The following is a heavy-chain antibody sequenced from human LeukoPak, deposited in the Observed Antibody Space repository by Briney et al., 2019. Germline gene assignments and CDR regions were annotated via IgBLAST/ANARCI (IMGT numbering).Heavy chain of an antibody. CDR1: GGTFSSYA. V-gene: IGHV1-69*13. J-gene: IGHJ4*02. Sequence: ASVKVSCKASGGTFSSYAISWVRQAPGQGLEWMGGIIPIFGTANYAQKFQGRVTITADESTSTAYMELSSLRSEDTAVYYCAILIMGCSGGSCPFDYWGQGTLVTVSS. CDR2: IIPIFGTA. CDR3: AILIMGCSGGSCPFDY. D-gene: IGHD2-15*01.